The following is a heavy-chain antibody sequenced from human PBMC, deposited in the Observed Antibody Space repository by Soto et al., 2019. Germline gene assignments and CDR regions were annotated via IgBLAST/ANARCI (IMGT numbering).Heavy chain of an antibody. Sequence: ASVKVSCKVSGYTLTELSMHWVRQAPGKGLEWMGGIDADNGNTNYAQKLQGRVTMTTDTSTSTAYMELRSLRSDDTAVYYCARAGPFIAAAGTEGMDVWGQGTTVTVSS. J-gene: IGHJ6*02. CDR3: ARAGPFIAAAGTEGMDV. CDR2: IDADNGNT. CDR1: GYTLTELS. D-gene: IGHD6-13*01. V-gene: IGHV1-24*01.